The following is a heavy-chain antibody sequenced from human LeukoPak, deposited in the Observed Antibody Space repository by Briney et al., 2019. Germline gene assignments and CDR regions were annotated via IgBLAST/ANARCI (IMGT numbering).Heavy chain of an antibody. J-gene: IGHJ2*01. CDR1: GGSISSYY. CDR2: ISDIGSI. D-gene: IGHD6-13*01. Sequence: SETLSLTCTVSGGSISSYYWSWIRQPPGKGLEWIAYISDIGSINYNPSLKSRVTISVDTSKNQFSLKLSSVTAADTAVYYCARHDPSIAAAGNWYFDLWGRGTLVTVSS. CDR3: ARHDPSIAAAGNWYFDL. V-gene: IGHV4-59*08.